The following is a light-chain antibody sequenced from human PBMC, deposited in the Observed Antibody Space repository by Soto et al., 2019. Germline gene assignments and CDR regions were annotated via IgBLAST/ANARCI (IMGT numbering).Light chain of an antibody. CDR3: SSYTSSSPLV. CDR1: SSDVGGYNF. J-gene: IGLJ2*01. Sequence: QSALTQPASVSGSPGQSITISCTGSSSDVGGYNFVSWYQQHPGEAPKLMIYEVSNRPSGVSNRFSGSKSGNTASLTISGLQAEDEADYHCSSYTSSSPLVFGGGTKLTVL. CDR2: EVS. V-gene: IGLV2-14*01.